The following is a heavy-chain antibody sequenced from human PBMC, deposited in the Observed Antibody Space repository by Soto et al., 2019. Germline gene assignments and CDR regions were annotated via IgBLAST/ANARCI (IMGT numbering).Heavy chain of an antibody. J-gene: IGHJ5*02. Sequence: QVHLQESGPGLLKPSQTLSLTCDVSGDFIGSGDYYWTWIRQPPGKGLEYIGYIYKTGKTYYNPSLKRRPFISLDTPKSQSFLRLTSVTAADTAMYYCARSLSSSSGYFDPWGQGTLVTVSS. V-gene: IGHV4-30-4*01. CDR3: ARSLSSSSGYFDP. CDR1: GDFIGSGDYY. CDR2: IYKTGKT. D-gene: IGHD6-6*01.